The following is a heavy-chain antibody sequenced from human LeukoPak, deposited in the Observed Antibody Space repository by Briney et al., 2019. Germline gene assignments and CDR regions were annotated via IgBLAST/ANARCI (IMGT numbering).Heavy chain of an antibody. CDR3: ARWSSSWYGSDY. D-gene: IGHD6-13*01. V-gene: IGHV4-34*01. Sequence: ASETLSLTCAVYGGSFSGYYWSWIRQPPGKGLEWIGSIYHSGSTYYNPSLKSRVTISVDTSKNQFSLKLSSVTAADTAVYYCARWSSSWYGSDYWGQGTLVTVSS. CDR1: GGSFSGYY. CDR2: IYHSGST. J-gene: IGHJ4*02.